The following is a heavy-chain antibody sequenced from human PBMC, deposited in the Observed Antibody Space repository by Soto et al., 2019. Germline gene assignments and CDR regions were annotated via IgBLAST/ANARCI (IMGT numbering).Heavy chain of an antibody. V-gene: IGHV1-58*01. CDR1: GFTFTSSA. CDR3: AAGGLVVPAATYYYYYGMDV. Sequence: QMQLVQSGPEVKKPGTSVKVSCKASGFTFTSSAVQWVRQARGQRLEWIGWIVVGSGNTNYAQKFQERVTITRDMSTSTAYMELSSLRSADTAVYYCAAGGLVVPAATYYYYYGMDVWGQGTTVTVSS. J-gene: IGHJ6*02. CDR2: IVVGSGNT. D-gene: IGHD2-2*01.